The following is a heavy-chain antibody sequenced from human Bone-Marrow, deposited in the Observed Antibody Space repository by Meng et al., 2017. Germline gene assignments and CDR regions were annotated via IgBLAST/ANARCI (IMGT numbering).Heavy chain of an antibody. J-gene: IGHJ4*02. Sequence: VRAGEALLQPWASLGLPVTASGCTFSSHRMHWVRQAPGKGPVWVSRINTDGSSTDYADSVKGRFTISRDNAKNTLYLQMNSLRAEDTAMYYCARFTPFDYWGQGTLVTASS. CDR1: GCTFSSHR. CDR2: INTDGSST. V-gene: IGHV3-74*01. CDR3: ARFTPFDY.